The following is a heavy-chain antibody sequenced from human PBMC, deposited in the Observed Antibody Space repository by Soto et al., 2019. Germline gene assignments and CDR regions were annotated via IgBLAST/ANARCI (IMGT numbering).Heavy chain of an antibody. V-gene: IGHV1-69*01. CDR3: ARVGHITNYGMAV. CDR1: GGTFSSYP. CDR2: ILPFFGTS. D-gene: IGHD1-26*01. J-gene: IGHJ6*02. Sequence: QVQLVQSGAEVKKPGSSVKVSCGASGGTFSSYPINWVRQAPGQGLEWMGGILPFFGTSNYAQKFQGRVTITADDSTSTAYMELRSLRSEDTAVYYCARVGHITNYGMAVWGQGTTVTVSS.